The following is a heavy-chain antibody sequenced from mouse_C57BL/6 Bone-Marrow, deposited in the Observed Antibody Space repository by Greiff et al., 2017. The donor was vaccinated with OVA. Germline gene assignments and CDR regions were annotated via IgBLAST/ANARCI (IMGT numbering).Heavy chain of an antibody. Sequence: VQLQQSVAELVRPGASVKLSCTASGFNIKNTYMHWVKQRPEQGLEWIGRIDPANGNTKYAPKFQGKATITADTSSNTAYLQLSSLTSEDTAIYYCARSLITTVVGWYFDVWGTGTTVTVST. D-gene: IGHD1-1*01. J-gene: IGHJ1*03. V-gene: IGHV14-3*01. CDR3: ARSLITTVVGWYFDV. CDR1: GFNIKNTY. CDR2: IDPANGNT.